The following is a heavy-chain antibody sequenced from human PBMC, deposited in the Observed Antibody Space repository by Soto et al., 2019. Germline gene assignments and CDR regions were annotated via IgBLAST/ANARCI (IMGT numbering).Heavy chain of an antibody. CDR2: ISATGTNQ. Sequence: QVQLVESGGGLVKPGGSLRLSCAASGFTFSDYYISWIRQAPGKGLEWVSYISATGTNQYYADSVKGRFAIARDNAKDSLFLQMNSLRAEDTAIYFCARFRTRWTDFDFWGQGALVTVSS. J-gene: IGHJ4*02. CDR1: GFTFSDYY. CDR3: ARFRTRWTDFDF. V-gene: IGHV3-11*01. D-gene: IGHD2-15*01.